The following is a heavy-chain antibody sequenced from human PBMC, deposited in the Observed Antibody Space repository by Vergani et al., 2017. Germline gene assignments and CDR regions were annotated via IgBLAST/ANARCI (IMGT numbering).Heavy chain of an antibody. Sequence: QVQLQQWGAGLLKPSETLSLTCAVYGGSLSGYYWSWIRQPPGKGLEWVGEINHSGSTNYNPSLKSRVTIAVDTSKNQFSLKLSSVTAADTAVYYCARRREPRGYLRAYYCYMDVWGKGTTVTVSS. V-gene: IGHV4-34*01. J-gene: IGHJ6*03. CDR1: GGSLSGYY. CDR2: INHSGST. D-gene: IGHD1-14*01. CDR3: ARRREPRGYLRAYYCYMDV.